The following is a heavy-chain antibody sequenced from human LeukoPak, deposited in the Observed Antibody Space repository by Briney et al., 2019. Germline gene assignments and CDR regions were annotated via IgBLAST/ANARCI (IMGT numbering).Heavy chain of an antibody. Sequence: PGGSLRLSCAASGFTFSSYAMHWVRQAPGKGLEWVAVISYDGSNKYYADSVKGRFTISRDNSKNTLYLQMNSLRAEDTAVYYCARDNIRSFIVGATTRFDYWGQGTLVTVSS. D-gene: IGHD1-26*01. J-gene: IGHJ4*02. CDR2: ISYDGSNK. CDR1: GFTFSSYA. CDR3: ARDNIRSFIVGATTRFDY. V-gene: IGHV3-30-3*01.